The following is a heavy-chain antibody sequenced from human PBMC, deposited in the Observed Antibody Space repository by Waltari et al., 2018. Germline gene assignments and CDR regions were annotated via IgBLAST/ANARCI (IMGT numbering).Heavy chain of an antibody. CDR2: IIPILGIA. J-gene: IGHJ4*02. CDR3: ARDSYGGKGDY. D-gene: IGHD2-15*01. CDR1: GGTFSRSA. Sequence: QVQLVQSGAEVKKPGSSVKVSCQASGGTFSRSASRWVRQAPGQGLEWMGGIIPILGIANYAQKFQGRVTITADESTSTAYMELSSLRSEDTAVYYCARDSYGGKGDYWGQGTLVTVSS. V-gene: IGHV1-69*04.